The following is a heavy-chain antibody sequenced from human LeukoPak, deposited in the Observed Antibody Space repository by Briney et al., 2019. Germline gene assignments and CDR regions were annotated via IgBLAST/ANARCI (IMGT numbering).Heavy chain of an antibody. CDR1: GGSFSGYY. Sequence: SETLSLTCAVYGGSFSGYYWSWIRQPPGKGLEGIGEINHSGSTNYNPSLKSRGTISVDPYKSQFSLKLTSVTAADTAVYYCARPRLSYYYGSGSQPFFDYWGQGTLVTVSS. D-gene: IGHD3-10*01. CDR3: ARPRLSYYYGSGSQPFFDY. J-gene: IGHJ4*02. CDR2: INHSGST. V-gene: IGHV4-34*01.